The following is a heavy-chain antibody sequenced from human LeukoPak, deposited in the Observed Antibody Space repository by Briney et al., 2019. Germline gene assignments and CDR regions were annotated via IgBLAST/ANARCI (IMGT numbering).Heavy chain of an antibody. Sequence: KPSETLSLTCTVSGGSISSHYWSWIRQPPGKGLEWIGYIYYSGSTNYNPSLKSRVTISVDTSKNQFSLKLSSVTAADTAVYYCTGTSRHFYGSGSNLKPWPDGMDVWGQGTTVTVSS. J-gene: IGHJ6*02. CDR1: GGSISSHY. CDR2: IYYSGST. D-gene: IGHD3-10*01. V-gene: IGHV4-59*11. CDR3: TGTSRHFYGSGSNLKPWPDGMDV.